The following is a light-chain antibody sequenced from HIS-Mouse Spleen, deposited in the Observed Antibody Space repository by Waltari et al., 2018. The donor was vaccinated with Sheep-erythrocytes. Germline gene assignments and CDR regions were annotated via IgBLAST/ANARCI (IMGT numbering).Light chain of an antibody. J-gene: IGLJ3*02. CDR2: EGS. V-gene: IGLV2-23*01. CDR1: SSDRGSYNC. Sequence: QSALTQPASVSGSPGQSITIPCTGTSSDRGSYNCVSWYPQHPGKAPKLMIYEGSKRPSGVSNRFSGSKSGNTASLTISGLQAEDEADYYCCSYAGSSTPWVFGGGTKLTVL. CDR3: CSYAGSSTPWV.